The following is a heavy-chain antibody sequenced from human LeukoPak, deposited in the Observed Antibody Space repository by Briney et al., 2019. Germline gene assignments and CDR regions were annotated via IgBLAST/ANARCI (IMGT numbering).Heavy chain of an antibody. CDR2: MNPNSGNT. J-gene: IGHJ6*03. D-gene: IGHD5-18*01. Sequence: ASVKVSRKASGYTFTSYDINWVRQVTGQGLEWMGWMNPNSGNTGYAQKFQGRVTMTRNTSISTAYMELSSLRSEDTAVYYCARGEGYSYGPGNYYYYYMDVWGKGTTVTVSS. CDR3: ARGEGYSYGPGNYYYYYMDV. V-gene: IGHV1-8*01. CDR1: GYTFTSYD.